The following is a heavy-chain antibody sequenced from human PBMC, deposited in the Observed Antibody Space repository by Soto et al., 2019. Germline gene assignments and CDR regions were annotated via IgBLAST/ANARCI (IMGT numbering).Heavy chain of an antibody. Sequence: PSETLSLTCTVSGGSISSSSYYWGWIRQPPGKGLEWIGSIYYSGSTYYNPSLKSRVTISVDTSKNQFSLKLSSVTAADTAVYYCARSLVGATTLGFDEWGQGTLVTGSS. V-gene: IGHV4-39*01. J-gene: IGHJ4*02. CDR3: ARSLVGATTLGFDE. CDR1: GGSISSSSYY. D-gene: IGHD1-26*01. CDR2: IYYSGST.